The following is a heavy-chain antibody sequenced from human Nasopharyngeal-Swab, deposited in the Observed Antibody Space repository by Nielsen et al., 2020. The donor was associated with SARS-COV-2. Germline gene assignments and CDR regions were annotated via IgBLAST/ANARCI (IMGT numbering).Heavy chain of an antibody. CDR3: AKGVGYGDTGCFDE. D-gene: IGHD4-17*01. CDR2: ISTTTATI. CDR1: GLGFSNYE. Sequence: GGSLRLSCAASGLGFSNYEMNWVRQAPGKGLEWISYISTTTATIYYADSVKGRFTISRDNSMETLYLQMNSLRVEDTACYYCAKGVGYGDTGCFDEWGQGTLVTASS. V-gene: IGHV3-48*03. J-gene: IGHJ4*02.